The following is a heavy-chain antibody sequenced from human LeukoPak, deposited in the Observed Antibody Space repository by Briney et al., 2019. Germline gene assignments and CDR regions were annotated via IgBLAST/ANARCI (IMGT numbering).Heavy chain of an antibody. Sequence: PGGSLSLSCAASGFTFSDYYMSWIRQAQGKGLEWVSFISSSSSYTNYADSVQGRFTISRDNAKNSLYLQMNSLRAEDTAVYYCARDRPDYSGDFSHYFDYWGQGTLVTVSS. CDR2: ISSSSSYT. CDR1: GFTFSDYY. J-gene: IGHJ4*02. V-gene: IGHV3-11*05. D-gene: IGHD7-27*01. CDR3: ARDRPDYSGDFSHYFDY.